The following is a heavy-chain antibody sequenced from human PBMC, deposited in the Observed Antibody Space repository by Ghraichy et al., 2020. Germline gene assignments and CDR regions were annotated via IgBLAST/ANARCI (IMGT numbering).Heavy chain of an antibody. CDR3: ARDITGYYAMDV. CDR2: INPGGAST. CDR1: GYTFTSYY. V-gene: IGHV1-46*03. D-gene: IGHD1-14*01. Sequence: ASVKVSCKASGYTFTSYYIDWVRQAPGQGLEWMGIINPGGASTPDAQKFQGRVTMTRDTSTSTVYMELSSLRSEDTAVYYCARDITGYYAMDVWGQGTTVTVSS. J-gene: IGHJ6*02.